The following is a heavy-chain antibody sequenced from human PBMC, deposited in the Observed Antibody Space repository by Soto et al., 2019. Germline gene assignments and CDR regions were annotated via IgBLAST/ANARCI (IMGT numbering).Heavy chain of an antibody. J-gene: IGHJ6*02. Sequence: QVQLVQSGGEVKKPGASVKVSCKASGYTFTIYGINWVRQAPGQGLEWMGWISPDNGNTNYAQKLQGRVTMTTDTSTRTAFMELRSLRSDDTAFYYCARALGYSGYAGMDVWGQGTTVTVSS. CDR1: GYTFTIYG. V-gene: IGHV1-18*01. D-gene: IGHD5-12*01. CDR3: ARALGYSGYAGMDV. CDR2: ISPDNGNT.